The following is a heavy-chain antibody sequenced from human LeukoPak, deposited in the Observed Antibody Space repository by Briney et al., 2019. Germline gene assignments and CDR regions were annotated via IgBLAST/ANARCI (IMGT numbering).Heavy chain of an antibody. CDR3: ARESPTTGTTWVLDY. J-gene: IGHJ4*02. CDR2: IYSDNT. V-gene: IGHV3-53*01. Sequence: GGSLRLSCTVSGFTVSSNSMSWVRRAPGKGLEWVSFIYSDNTHYSDSVKGRFTISRDNSKNTLYLQMNSLRAEDTAVYYCARESPTTGTTWVLDYWGQGTLVTVSS. D-gene: IGHD1-1*01. CDR1: GFTVSSNS.